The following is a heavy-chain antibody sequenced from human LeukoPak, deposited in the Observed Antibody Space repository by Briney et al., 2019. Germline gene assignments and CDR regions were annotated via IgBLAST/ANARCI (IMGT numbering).Heavy chain of an antibody. J-gene: IGHJ4*02. V-gene: IGHV3-23*01. CDR2: ISGSGGST. CDR1: GFTFSSYA. CDR3: AKDMSSGYYRYYFDY. Sequence: GGSLRLSCAASGFTFSSYAMSWVRQAPGKGLEWVSAISGSGGSTYYADSVKGRFTISRDDSKNTLYLQMNSLRAEDTAVYYCAKDMSSGYYRYYFDYWGQGTLVTVSS. D-gene: IGHD3-22*01.